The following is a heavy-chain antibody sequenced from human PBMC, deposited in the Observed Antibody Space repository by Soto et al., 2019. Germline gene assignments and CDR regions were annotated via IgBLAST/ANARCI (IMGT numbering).Heavy chain of an antibody. CDR3: ASFWGSMITFGGVIVPFDP. Sequence: PSETLSLTCTVSGGSISSSSYYWGWIRQPPGKGLEWIGSIYYSGSTYYNPSLKSRVTISVDTSKNQFSLKLSSVTAADTAVYYCASFWGSMITFGGVIVPFDPWGQGTLVTVS. CDR2: IYYSGST. V-gene: IGHV4-39*01. D-gene: IGHD3-16*02. CDR1: GGSISSSSYY. J-gene: IGHJ5*02.